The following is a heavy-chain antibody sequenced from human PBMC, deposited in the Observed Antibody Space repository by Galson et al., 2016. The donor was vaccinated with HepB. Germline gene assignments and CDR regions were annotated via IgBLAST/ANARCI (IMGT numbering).Heavy chain of an antibody. V-gene: IGHV3-33*01. CDR2: IWYDGINK. D-gene: IGHD2-21*02. CDR3: ARDRDRGFDY. CDR1: YG. Sequence: YGMHWVRQAPGKGLEWVAVIWYDGINKDYSDSVKGRFTISRDNSKNTLYLQMNSLRAEDTAVYYCARDRDRGFDYWGQGTLVAVSS. J-gene: IGHJ4*02.